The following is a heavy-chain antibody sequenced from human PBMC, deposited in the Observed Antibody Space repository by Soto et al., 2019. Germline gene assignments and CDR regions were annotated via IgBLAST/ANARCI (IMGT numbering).Heavy chain of an antibody. CDR2: IYYTGIT. CDR3: ATGYGSSWYDY. V-gene: IGHV4-39*01. CDR1: GGSISSSSPY. J-gene: IGHJ4*02. Sequence: QLQLQESGPGLVKPSETLSLTCGVSGGSISSSSPYWGWIRQPPGKGLQWIGNIYYTGITYFNPSLKSRVTIYVDTSKKPLFLKLTSVTAADTAVYYCATGYGSSWYDYWGQGTLVTVAS. D-gene: IGHD6-13*01.